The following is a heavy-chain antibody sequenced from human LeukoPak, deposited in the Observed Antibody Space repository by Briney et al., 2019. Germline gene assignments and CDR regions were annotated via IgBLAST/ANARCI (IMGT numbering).Heavy chain of an antibody. CDR3: AKAVTPNYDSSGYSAIDY. D-gene: IGHD3-22*01. V-gene: IGHV3-21*01. J-gene: IGHJ4*02. Sequence: GGSLRLSCAASGFTFSRYSMKWVRQAPGKGLEWVSSISSSSSYIYYADSVEGRFTISRDNAKNSLYLQMNRLRAEDTAVYYCAKAVTPNYDSSGYSAIDYWGQGTLVTVSS. CDR1: GFTFSRYS. CDR2: ISSSSSYI.